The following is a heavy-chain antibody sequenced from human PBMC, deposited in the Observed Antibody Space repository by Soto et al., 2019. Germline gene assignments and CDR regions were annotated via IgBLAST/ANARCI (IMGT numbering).Heavy chain of an antibody. CDR2: INHSGST. J-gene: IGHJ6*02. CDR3: ARAGCRSTSCYRYYYGMDV. V-gene: IGHV4-34*01. CDR1: GGSFSGYY. Sequence: PSETLSLTCAVYGGSFSGYYWSWIRQPPGKGLEWIGEINHSGSTNYNPSLKSRVTISVDTSKNQFSLKLSSVTAADTAVYYCARAGCRSTSCYRYYYGMDVWGQGTTVTVSS. D-gene: IGHD2-2*01.